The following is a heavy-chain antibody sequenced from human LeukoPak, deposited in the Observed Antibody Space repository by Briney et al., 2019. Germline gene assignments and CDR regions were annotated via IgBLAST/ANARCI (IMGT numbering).Heavy chain of an antibody. V-gene: IGHV3-23*01. D-gene: IGHD3-16*01. CDR1: GFTFSDYT. CDR2: ISGSGGNT. CDR3: AKVAGGG. J-gene: IGHJ4*02. Sequence: GGSLRLSCAASGFTFSDYTMSRVRQAPGKELECVSVISGSGGNTYYADSVKGRFTISRDNSKNTLYLQMNSLRAEDTALYYCAKVAGGGWGQGTLVTVSS.